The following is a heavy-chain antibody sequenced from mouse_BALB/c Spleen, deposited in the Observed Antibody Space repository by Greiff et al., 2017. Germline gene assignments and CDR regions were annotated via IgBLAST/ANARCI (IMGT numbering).Heavy chain of an antibody. D-gene: IGHD2-1*01. Sequence: VQLVESGAELARPGASVKLSCKASGYTFTSYWMQWVKQRPGQGLEWIGAIYPGDGDTRYTQKFKGKATLTADKSSSTAYMQLSSLASEDSAVYYCARRGGNYVYAMDYWGQGTSVTVSS. V-gene: IGHV1-87*01. CDR1: GYTFTSYW. J-gene: IGHJ4*01. CDR2: IYPGDGDT. CDR3: ARRGGNYVYAMDY.